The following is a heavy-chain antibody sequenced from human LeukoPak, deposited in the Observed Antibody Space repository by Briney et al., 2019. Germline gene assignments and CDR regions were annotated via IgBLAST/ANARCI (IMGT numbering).Heavy chain of an antibody. J-gene: IGHJ4*02. Sequence: PSETLSLTCTVSGDSIINYYWSWIRQPPGKGLECIGYIFYIGSTNYNPPLKSRVTISLDTSKNQFSLDLSSVTAADTAVYYCAREAVGSSGYYPFDYWGQGILVTVSS. CDR2: IFYIGST. CDR3: AREAVGSSGYYPFDY. V-gene: IGHV4-59*13. CDR1: GDSIINYY. D-gene: IGHD3-22*01.